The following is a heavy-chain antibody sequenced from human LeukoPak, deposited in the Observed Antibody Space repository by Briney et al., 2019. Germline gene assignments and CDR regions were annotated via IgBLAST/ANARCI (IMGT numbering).Heavy chain of an antibody. V-gene: IGHV3-23*01. CDR3: AKDSLYSSSWYTYYFDY. J-gene: IGHJ4*02. Sequence: GGSLRLSCAASGFTFSSYAMSWVRQAPGKGLEWVSAISGSGGSTNYADSVKGRFTISRDNSKNTLYLQMNSLRAEDTAVYYCAKDSLYSSSWYTYYFDYWGQGTLVTVSS. CDR2: ISGSGGST. CDR1: GFTFSSYA. D-gene: IGHD6-13*01.